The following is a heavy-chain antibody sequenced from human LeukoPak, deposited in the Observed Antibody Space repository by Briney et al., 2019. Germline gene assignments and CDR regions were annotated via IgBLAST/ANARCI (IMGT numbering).Heavy chain of an antibody. CDR1: GGSFSGYY. V-gene: IGHV4-34*01. D-gene: IGHD4-17*01. CDR2: INHSGST. CDR3: ARGHTAVTRHFDF. Sequence: SETLSLTCAVYGGSFSGYYWSWIRQPPGKGLEWIGEINHSGSTNYNPSLKSRVTISVDTSKNQFSLKLSSVTAADTAVYYCARGHTAVTRHFDFWGQGTLVTVSS. J-gene: IGHJ4*02.